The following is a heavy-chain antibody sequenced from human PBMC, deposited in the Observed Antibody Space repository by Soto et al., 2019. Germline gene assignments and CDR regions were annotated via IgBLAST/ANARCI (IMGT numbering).Heavy chain of an antibody. CDR2: INPNSGGV. J-gene: IGHJ4*02. Sequence: QVQLVQSGPEVKKPGASVKVSCKASGYTFTGDHMHWVRQAPGQGLEWMGRINPNSGGVNYAQKFQARVTMTRDTAASVAYKELGSLRSDDTAVYYCARGEVHSSGWNFDYWGQGTLVIVSS. CDR1: GYTFTGDH. V-gene: IGHV1-46*03. CDR3: ARGEVHSSGWNFDY. D-gene: IGHD6-19*01.